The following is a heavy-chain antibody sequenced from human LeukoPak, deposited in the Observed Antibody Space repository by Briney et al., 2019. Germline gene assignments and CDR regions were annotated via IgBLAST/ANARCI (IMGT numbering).Heavy chain of an antibody. V-gene: IGHV4-4*07. CDR3: ARAEVRSGSSWFDY. D-gene: IGHD6-13*01. CDR2: IYLGGTT. Sequence: SETLSLTCTVSGGSINGYHWSWIRQPAEKGLEWIGRIYLGGTTNYNPSLKSRVTMSVNSSKNQFSLKLSSVTAADTAVYYCARAEVRSGSSWFDYWGQGTLVTVSS. J-gene: IGHJ4*02. CDR1: GGSINGYH.